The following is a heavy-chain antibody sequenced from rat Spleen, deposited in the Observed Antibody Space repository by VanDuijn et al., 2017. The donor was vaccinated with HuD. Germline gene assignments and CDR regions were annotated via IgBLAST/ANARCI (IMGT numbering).Heavy chain of an antibody. Sequence: EVQLVESDGGLVQPGRSLKLSCAASGFSFSDYYMAWVRQAPKKGLEWVASISYEGSSTYYGDSVKGRFTISRDNAKSTLYLQMNSLRSEDTATYYCARHDTTVVTGAFDYWGQGVMVTVSS. CDR3: ARHDTTVVTGAFDY. CDR2: ISYEGSST. D-gene: IGHD1-1*01. V-gene: IGHV5-22*01. J-gene: IGHJ2*01. CDR1: GFSFSDYY.